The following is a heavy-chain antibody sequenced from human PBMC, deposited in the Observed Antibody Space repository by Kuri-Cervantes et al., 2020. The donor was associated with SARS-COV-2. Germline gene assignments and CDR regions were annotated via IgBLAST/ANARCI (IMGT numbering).Heavy chain of an antibody. Sequence: SVKVSCKASGYTFTSYYMHWVRQAPGQGLEWMGGIVPVLLIPNYSQKFQGRLTITADKSTRTAYMELSNLRSEDTAVYYCARDLDVVELPAPSDIWGQGTMVTVSS. CDR3: ARDLDVVELPAPSDI. D-gene: IGHD2-2*01. CDR2: IVPVLLIP. J-gene: IGHJ3*02. CDR1: GYTFTSYY. V-gene: IGHV1-69*10.